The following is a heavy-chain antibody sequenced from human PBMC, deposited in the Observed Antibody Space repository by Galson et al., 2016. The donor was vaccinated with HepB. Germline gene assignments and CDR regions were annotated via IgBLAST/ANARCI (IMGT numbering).Heavy chain of an antibody. CDR1: GFTFNYGW. V-gene: IGHV3-7*04. D-gene: IGHD2-21*02. CDR3: ARGLVAATAVLTY. J-gene: IGHJ4*02. CDR2: IKHDGSEI. Sequence: SLRLSCAASGFTFNYGWMSWVRQAPGKGLEWVANIKHDGSEIYHVDSVRGRFTISRDNAKNSLYLQMHSLRAEDTAVYFCARGLVAATAVLTYWGQGTLVTVSS.